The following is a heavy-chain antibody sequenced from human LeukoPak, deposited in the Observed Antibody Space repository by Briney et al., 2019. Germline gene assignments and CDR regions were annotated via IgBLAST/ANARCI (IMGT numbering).Heavy chain of an antibody. Sequence: ASVKVSCKASGYTFTSYGISWVRQAPGQGLEWMGWISAYNGNTNYAQKLQGRVTMTTDTSTSRAYMELRSLRSDDTAVYYCARDQEWELLSYYYYGMDVWGQGTTVTVSS. V-gene: IGHV1-18*01. CDR3: ARDQEWELLSYYYYGMDV. D-gene: IGHD1-26*01. CDR2: ISAYNGNT. CDR1: GYTFTSYG. J-gene: IGHJ6*02.